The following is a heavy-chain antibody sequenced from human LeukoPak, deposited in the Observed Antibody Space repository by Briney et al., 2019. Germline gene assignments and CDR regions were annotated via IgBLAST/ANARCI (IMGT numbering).Heavy chain of an antibody. D-gene: IGHD5-12*01. V-gene: IGHV1-8*03. Sequence: ASVKVSCKASGYAFTSYDINWVRQATGQGLEWMGWMNPNSGDTGYAQKFQGRFTITRNTSISTSYMELSSLRSEGPPLSEVASHEFKRSATSGDYYYMDVRGKGTTVTVSS. J-gene: IGHJ6*03. CDR1: GYAFTSYD. CDR2: MNPNSGDT. CDR3: ASHEFKRSATSGDYYYMDV.